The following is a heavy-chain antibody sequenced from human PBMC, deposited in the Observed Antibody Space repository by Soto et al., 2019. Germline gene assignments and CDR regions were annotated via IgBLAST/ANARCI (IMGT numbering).Heavy chain of an antibody. Sequence: QVQQLESGPGLVKPWDNLSLTGTVSGAYISDFSWSWIRQPAGKGLEWIGRITVNGNTQYNPSFRSRVTMSMDTSRNQFSLNLQSATAADTALYYCARESGENWTYEAHWGHGTLVTVSS. CDR3: ARESGENWTYEAH. CDR2: ITVNGNT. CDR1: GAYISDFS. J-gene: IGHJ4*03. V-gene: IGHV4-4*07. D-gene: IGHD1-7*01.